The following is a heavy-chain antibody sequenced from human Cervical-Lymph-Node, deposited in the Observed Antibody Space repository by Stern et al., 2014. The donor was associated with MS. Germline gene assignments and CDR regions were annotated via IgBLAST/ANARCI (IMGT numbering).Heavy chain of an antibody. V-gene: IGHV1-24*01. J-gene: IGHJ4*02. CDR2: CDPEDGET. CDR1: GYTLTEFS. Sequence: VQLEASGAAVKKPGALLKVSGKVSGYTLTEFSMHRVRQAPGKGLEWIGGCDPEDGETIYAQKFQGRVTMTEDTSTDTAYMELSSLRSEDTAVYYCATGGYDSSGYHYWGQGTLVTVSS. D-gene: IGHD3-22*01. CDR3: ATGGYDSSGYHY.